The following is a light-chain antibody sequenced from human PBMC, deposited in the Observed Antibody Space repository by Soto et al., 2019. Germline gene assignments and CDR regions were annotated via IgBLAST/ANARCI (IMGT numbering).Light chain of an antibody. CDR3: SSFTSGVTYV. CDR1: SSDVGGHNS. J-gene: IGLJ1*01. CDR2: DVS. Sequence: QSVLTQPASVSGSPGQSITISCTGTSSDVGGHNSVSWYRQDPGKAPKLMIYDVSNRPSGVSDRFSGSKSGNTASLTISGLQIEDEADYYCSSFTSGVTYVFGTGTKVTVL. V-gene: IGLV2-14*01.